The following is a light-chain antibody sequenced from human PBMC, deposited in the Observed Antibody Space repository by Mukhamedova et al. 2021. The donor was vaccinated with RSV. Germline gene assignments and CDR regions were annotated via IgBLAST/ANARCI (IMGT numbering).Light chain of an antibody. CDR2: DAS. Sequence: WYQRRVHGKAPELLIFDASDLQSGFPSRFSGSGSGTDFTLTIDTLQPEDFATYYCQQSYDLPLTFGPGTKVEI. J-gene: IGKJ3*01. CDR3: QQSYDLPLT. V-gene: IGKV1-39*01.